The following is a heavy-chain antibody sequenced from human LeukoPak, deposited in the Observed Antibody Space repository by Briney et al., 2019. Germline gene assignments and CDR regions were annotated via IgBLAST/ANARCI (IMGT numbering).Heavy chain of an antibody. CDR3: ARDGGENSGSYSTYYFDH. Sequence: QPGGSLRLSCAASGFTFSRYAFHWVRQAPGKGLEWVAVISYDGSKKYYADSAKGRFTISRDNSKNTLYLQMNSLRAEDTAVYYCARDGGENSGSYSTYYFDHWGQGTLVTVSS. V-gene: IGHV3-30-3*01. J-gene: IGHJ4*02. CDR1: GFTFSRYA. CDR2: ISYDGSKK. D-gene: IGHD1-26*01.